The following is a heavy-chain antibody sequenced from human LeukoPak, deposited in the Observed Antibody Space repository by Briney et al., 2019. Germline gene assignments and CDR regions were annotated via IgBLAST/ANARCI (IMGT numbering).Heavy chain of an antibody. Sequence: ASVKVSCKASGYTFTSYGISWVRQAPGQGLEWMGWISAYNANTNYAQKLQGRVTMTTDTSASTAYMELRSLKSDGTAVYYCARREQWLVGDDYWGQGTLVTVSS. CDR2: ISAYNANT. J-gene: IGHJ4*02. CDR1: GYTFTSYG. CDR3: ARREQWLVGDDY. V-gene: IGHV1-18*01. D-gene: IGHD6-19*01.